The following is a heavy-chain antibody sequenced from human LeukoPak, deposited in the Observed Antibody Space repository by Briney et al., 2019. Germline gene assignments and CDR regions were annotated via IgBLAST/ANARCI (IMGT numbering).Heavy chain of an antibody. CDR1: GFTFSSYS. Sequence: PGGSLRLSCEASGFTFSSYSMNWVRQAPGKGLEWVSYIGGNSSLVDYADSVKGRFTMSRDNTKNSLYLQMNSLRAGDTGVYYCARDHDWAFDYWGQGILVTVSS. J-gene: IGHJ4*02. CDR2: IGGNSSLV. D-gene: IGHD3-9*01. CDR3: ARDHDWAFDY. V-gene: IGHV3-48*04.